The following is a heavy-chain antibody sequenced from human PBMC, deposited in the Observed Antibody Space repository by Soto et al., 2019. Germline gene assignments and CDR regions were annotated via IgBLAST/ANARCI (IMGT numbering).Heavy chain of an antibody. CDR3: AREYSYGYYYYYGMDV. J-gene: IGHJ6*02. Sequence: PSETLSLTCAVYGGSFSGYYWSWIRQPPGKGLERIGEINHSGSTNYNPSLKSRVTISVDTSKNQFSLKLSSVTAADTAVYYCAREYSYGYYYYYGMDVWGQGTTVTVSS. CDR1: GGSFSGYY. V-gene: IGHV4-34*01. D-gene: IGHD5-18*01. CDR2: INHSGST.